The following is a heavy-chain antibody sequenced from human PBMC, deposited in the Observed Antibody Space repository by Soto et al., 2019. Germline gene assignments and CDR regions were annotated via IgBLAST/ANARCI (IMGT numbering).Heavy chain of an antibody. CDR2: ISYDGSNK. CDR1: GFTFSSYG. J-gene: IGHJ6*02. CDR3: AKDLRPTYYGMDV. D-gene: IGHD6-25*01. V-gene: IGHV3-30*18. Sequence: GGSLRLSCAASGFTFSSYGMHGVRQAPGKGLEWVAVISYDGSNKYYADSVKGRFTISRDNSKNTLYLQMNSLRAEDTAVYYCAKDLRPTYYGMDVWGQGTTVTVSS.